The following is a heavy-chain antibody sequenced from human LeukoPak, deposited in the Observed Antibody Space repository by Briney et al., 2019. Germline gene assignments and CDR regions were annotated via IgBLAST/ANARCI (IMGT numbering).Heavy chain of an antibody. Sequence: SVKVSCKASGYTFTSYYMHWVRQAPGQGLDWMGIINPSGGSTSYPHKFQGRVTMTRDTSTSTVYIEMSSLRSEDTAVYYCARTDFYYDSSGYYYGLWGDDAFDIWGQGTMVTVSS. J-gene: IGHJ3*02. CDR2: INPSGGST. CDR1: GYTFTSYY. D-gene: IGHD3-22*01. V-gene: IGHV1-46*01. CDR3: ARTDFYYDSSGYYYGLWGDDAFDI.